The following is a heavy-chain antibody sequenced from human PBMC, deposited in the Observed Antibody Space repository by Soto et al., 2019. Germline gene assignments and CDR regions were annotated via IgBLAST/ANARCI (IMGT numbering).Heavy chain of an antibody. V-gene: IGHV3-15*07. J-gene: IGHJ4*02. D-gene: IGHD2-21*02. Sequence: EVQLVESGGDLVKPGGSLRLSCAASGFTFSNAWMHWVRQAPGKGLEWVGRVKSRILGETTDYAAPVKGRFTISRDDSTNTVYLQMPSLKTDDTPVYYCTPGISSDWVGFDSWGQGTMVTVSS. CDR1: GFTFSNAW. CDR2: VKSRILGETT. CDR3: TPGISSDWVGFDS.